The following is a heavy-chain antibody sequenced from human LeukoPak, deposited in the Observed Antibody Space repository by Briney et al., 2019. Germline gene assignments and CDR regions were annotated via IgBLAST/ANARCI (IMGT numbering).Heavy chain of an antibody. Sequence: PGGSLRLSCAASGFTFSSYSMNWVRQAPGKGLEWVSGISGSGGSPYYADSVKGRFTISRDNSKYTLYLQMNSLRAEDTAVYYCAKVSPRESRGISMVRGVIKPRGYFDYWGQGTLVTVSS. CDR1: GFTFSSYS. CDR2: ISGSGGSP. D-gene: IGHD3-10*01. V-gene: IGHV3-23*01. CDR3: AKVSPRESRGISMVRGVIKPRGYFDY. J-gene: IGHJ4*02.